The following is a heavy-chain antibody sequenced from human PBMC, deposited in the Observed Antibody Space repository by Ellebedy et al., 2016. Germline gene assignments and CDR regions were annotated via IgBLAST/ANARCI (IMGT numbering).Heavy chain of an antibody. J-gene: IGHJ1*01. CDR3: ATGGGIAVSHA. CDR2: ISHSGST. V-gene: IGHV4-4*02. D-gene: IGHD6-19*01. Sequence: SETLSLXCAVSGGSISSSNWWSWVRQSPGKGLEWIGEISHSGSTNYNPSLKSRVTISVDKSKNQFSLKLSSVTAADTAVYYCATGGGIAVSHAWGQGTLVTVSS. CDR1: GGSISSSNW.